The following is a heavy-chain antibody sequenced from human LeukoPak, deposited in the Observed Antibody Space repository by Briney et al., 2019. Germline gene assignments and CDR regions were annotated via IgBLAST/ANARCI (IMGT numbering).Heavy chain of an antibody. V-gene: IGHV3-30-3*01. CDR1: VFTFSLYA. CDR2: ISYDGSTK. Sequence: GGSLRLSCATSVFTFSLYAMHWVRQAPGKGLVWVAVISYDGSTKSYADSVKGRFTIYGDNSKNTLYLQMNSLSAEDTAIYYCARRVEALDIWGQGTMVTVSS. J-gene: IGHJ3*02. CDR3: ARRVEALDI.